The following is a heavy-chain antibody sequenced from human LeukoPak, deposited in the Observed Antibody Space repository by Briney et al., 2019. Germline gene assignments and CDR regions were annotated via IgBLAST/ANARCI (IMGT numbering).Heavy chain of an antibody. V-gene: IGHV3-30*04. D-gene: IGHD6-19*01. J-gene: IGHJ6*04. CDR2: ISYDGSNK. CDR3: AGDMASGSGWYIRRGDYYYYGMDV. Sequence: GGSLRLSCAASGFTFSSYAMHWVRQAPGKGLEGVAVISYDGSNKYYADSVKGRFTISRDNSKNTLYLQMNSLRAEDTAVYYCAGDMASGSGWYIRRGDYYYYGMDVWGKGTTVTVSS. CDR1: GFTFSSYA.